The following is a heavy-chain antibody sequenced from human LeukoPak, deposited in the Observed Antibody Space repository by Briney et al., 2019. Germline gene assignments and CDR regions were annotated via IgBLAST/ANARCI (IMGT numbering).Heavy chain of an antibody. CDR1: GGSISSGDYY. Sequence: SETLSLTCTVSGGSISSGDYYWTWIRQPPGKGLEWIGYVYHSGSTYYNPSLKSRVTISIDTSKNQFSLKLNSVTAADTAVYYCARLPANPGFDYWGQGTLVTVSS. D-gene: IGHD1-14*01. CDR3: ARLPANPGFDY. V-gene: IGHV4-30-4*01. J-gene: IGHJ4*02. CDR2: VYHSGST.